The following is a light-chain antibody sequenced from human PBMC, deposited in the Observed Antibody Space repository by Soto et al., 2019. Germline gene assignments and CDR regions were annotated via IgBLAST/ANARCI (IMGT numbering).Light chain of an antibody. CDR3: QQYDNLPT. V-gene: IGKV3-11*01. Sequence: EIVLTQSPATLSLSPGERATLSCRASQSVSSYLAWYQQKPGQAPRLLIYGASNRATGIPARFSGSGSGTDFTFTISSLQPEDIATYYCQQYDNLPTFGQGTRLEIK. CDR1: QSVSSY. CDR2: GAS. J-gene: IGKJ5*01.